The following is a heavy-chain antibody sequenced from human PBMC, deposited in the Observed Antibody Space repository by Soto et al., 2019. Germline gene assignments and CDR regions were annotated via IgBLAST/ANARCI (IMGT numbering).Heavy chain of an antibody. CDR2: IYYSGST. CDR3: ARSDHYYYDSSGYWDY. Sequence: PSETLSLTSTVSGGSISSYDWSWIRQPPGKGLEWIGYIYYSGSTNYNPSLKSRLTISVDTSKNQFSLKLSSVTAADTAVYYCARSDHYYYDSSGYWDYWGQGTLVTVSS. CDR1: GGSISSYD. D-gene: IGHD3-22*01. V-gene: IGHV4-59*08. J-gene: IGHJ4*02.